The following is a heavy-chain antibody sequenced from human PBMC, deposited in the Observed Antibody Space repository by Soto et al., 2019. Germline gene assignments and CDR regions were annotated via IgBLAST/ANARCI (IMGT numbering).Heavy chain of an antibody. D-gene: IGHD2-15*01. V-gene: IGHV4-31*03. CDR2: IYYSGST. CDR3: ARVRYCSGGSCYPRFDP. Sequence: QVQLQESGPGLVKPSQTLSLTCTVSGGSISSGGYYWSWIRQHPGKGLEWIGYIYYSGSTYYNPSLKSRVTISVETSKNQFSLKLSSVTAADTAVYYCARVRYCSGGSCYPRFDPWGQGTLVTVSS. J-gene: IGHJ5*02. CDR1: GGSISSGGYY.